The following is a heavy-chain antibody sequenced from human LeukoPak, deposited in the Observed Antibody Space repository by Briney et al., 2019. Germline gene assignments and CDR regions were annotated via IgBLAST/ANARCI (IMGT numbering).Heavy chain of an antibody. CDR1: GFTFGSYW. D-gene: IGHD3-10*02. CDR2: INSDGSSI. Sequence: PGGSLRLSCAASGFTFGSYWMHWVRHAPGKGLVWVSRINSDGSSISYADSVKGRFTISRDNAKNTLYLQMNNLRAEDTAMYYCSVNTFGTWDYWGQGTLVSVSS. CDR3: SVNTFGTWDY. V-gene: IGHV3-74*01. J-gene: IGHJ4*02.